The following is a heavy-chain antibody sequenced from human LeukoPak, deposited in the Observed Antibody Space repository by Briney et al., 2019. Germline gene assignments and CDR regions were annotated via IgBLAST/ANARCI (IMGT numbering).Heavy chain of an antibody. CDR1: GYTFTNYG. V-gene: IGHV1-18*01. J-gene: IGHJ4*02. Sequence: ASVKVSCKTSGYTFTNYGINWVRQAPGQGLEWMGWISAYNGNTNSAQKLQGGVTMTTETSTSTVYMELRSLRSDDTAVYYCARDRGYRGRWDYWGQGTLVTVSS. CDR3: ARDRGYRGRWDY. D-gene: IGHD5-18*01. CDR2: ISAYNGNT.